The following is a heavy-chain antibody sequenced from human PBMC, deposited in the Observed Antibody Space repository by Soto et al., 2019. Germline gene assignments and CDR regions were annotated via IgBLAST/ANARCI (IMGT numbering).Heavy chain of an antibody. CDR1: GFTFSSYG. CDR3: AKVTDCSSTSCYTTYGMDV. CDR2: ISYDGSNK. J-gene: IGHJ6*02. Sequence: GGSLRLSCAASGFTFSSYGMHWVRQAPGKGLEWVAVISYDGSNKYYADSVKGRFTISRDNSKNTLYLQMNSLRAEDTAVYYCAKVTDCSSTSCYTTYGMDVWGQGTMVTVSS. D-gene: IGHD2-2*02. V-gene: IGHV3-30*18.